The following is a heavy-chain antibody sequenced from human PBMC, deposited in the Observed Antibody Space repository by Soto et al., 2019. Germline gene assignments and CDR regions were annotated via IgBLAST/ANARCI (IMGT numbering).Heavy chain of an antibody. V-gene: IGHV1-2*06. D-gene: IGHD2-15*01. J-gene: IGHJ6*02. CDR1: GYNLCASY. Sequence: ASVKVSCKASGYNLCASYTYWVRQAPGRGPVWVGLMEPITGGTDSGERLRDRVTMTRDTSINTAYMELRKLRSDDMAIYFCARGRDAASQSCTPRGMDVWGRGTTVAVSS. CDR3: ARGRDAASQSCTPRGMDV. CDR2: MEPITGGT.